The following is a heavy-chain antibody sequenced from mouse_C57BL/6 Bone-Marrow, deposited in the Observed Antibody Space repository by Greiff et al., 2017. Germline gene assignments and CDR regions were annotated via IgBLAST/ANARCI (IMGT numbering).Heavy chain of an antibody. CDR3: ARLRLLWLRRGYYFDY. Sequence: QVQLQQSGAELMKPGASVKLSCKATGYTFTGYWLEWVKQRPGHGLEWIGEILPGSGSTNYNEKFKGKATFTADTSSNTAYMQLSSLTTEDSAIYYCARLRLLWLRRGYYFDYWGQGTTLTVSS. V-gene: IGHV1-9*01. CDR1: GYTFTGYW. CDR2: ILPGSGST. J-gene: IGHJ2*01. D-gene: IGHD2-2*01.